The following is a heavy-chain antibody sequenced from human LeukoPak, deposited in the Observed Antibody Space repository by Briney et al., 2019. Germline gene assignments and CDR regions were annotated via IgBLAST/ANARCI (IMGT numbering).Heavy chain of an antibody. CDR2: IIPILGIA. Sequence: GASVKVSCKASGGTFSSYAISWVRQAPGQGLEWMGRIIPILGIANYAQKFQGRVTITADKSTSTAYMELSSLRSEDTAVYYCARVGNYYDSSGPFDYWGQGTLVTVSS. D-gene: IGHD3-22*01. CDR1: GGTFSSYA. J-gene: IGHJ4*02. CDR3: ARVGNYYDSSGPFDY. V-gene: IGHV1-69*04.